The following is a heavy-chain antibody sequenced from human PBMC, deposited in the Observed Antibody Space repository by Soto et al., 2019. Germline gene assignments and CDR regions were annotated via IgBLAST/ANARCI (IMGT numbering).Heavy chain of an antibody. CDR3: ARDSVPNTINTSYYNYGMDV. V-gene: IGHV3-21*06. CDR1: GFTFSTYS. J-gene: IGHJ6*02. Sequence: EVQLVQSGGGLAKPGGSLRLSCAASGFTFSTYSMNWVRQAPGKGLEWVSSISSSGYIHHADSLKGRFTVSRDNAKSSLSLQLNSLSADDTAVYYCARDSVPNTINTSYYNYGMDVWGQGTTVTVSS. D-gene: IGHD1-1*01. CDR2: ISSSGYI.